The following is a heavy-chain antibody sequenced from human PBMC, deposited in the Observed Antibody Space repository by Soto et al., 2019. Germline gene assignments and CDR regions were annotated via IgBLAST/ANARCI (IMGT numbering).Heavy chain of an antibody. CDR3: AKDHGIVGATTLSY. D-gene: IGHD1-26*01. Sequence: EVQLLESGGGLVQPGGSLRLSCAASGFTFSSYAMRWVRQAPGKGLEWVSAISGSGGSTYYADSVKGRFTISRDNSKNTVYLQMNSLRAEDTVVYYCAKDHGIVGATTLSYWGQGTLVTVSS. J-gene: IGHJ4*02. V-gene: IGHV3-23*01. CDR1: GFTFSSYA. CDR2: ISGSGGST.